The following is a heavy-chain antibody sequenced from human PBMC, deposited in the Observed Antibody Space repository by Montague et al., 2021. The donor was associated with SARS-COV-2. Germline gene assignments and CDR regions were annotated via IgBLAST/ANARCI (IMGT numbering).Heavy chain of an antibody. V-gene: IGHV4-34*01. CDR1: GGSFSRYY. D-gene: IGHD2-2*02. CDR2: ISHNGNT. CDR3: ARLGDGIVPSPILGLGPYYSFYYMDV. Sequence: SETLSLTCAVPGGSFSRYYWSWIRQPPGKGLEWIGEISHNGNTKYNPSLQSRVSISLDTSRNQFSLKVSSVTAADTAIYYCARLGDGIVPSPILGLGPYYSFYYMDVWGKGTTVTVSS. J-gene: IGHJ6*03.